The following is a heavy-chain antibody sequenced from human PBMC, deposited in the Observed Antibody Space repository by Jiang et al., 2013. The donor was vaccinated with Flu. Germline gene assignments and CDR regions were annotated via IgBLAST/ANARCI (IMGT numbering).Heavy chain of an antibody. Sequence: KPTQTLTLTCTFVWVLTHVWSGXGLDPSAPGKALEWLALIYGDDDKRYNPSLRSRLTITMDTSKNLVVLTMTDMGPADTATYYCAHRPLLQEHRGWYPNWFDPWGQGALVTVSS. V-gene: IGHV2-5*02. CDR2: IYGDDDK. J-gene: IGHJ5*02. CDR1: VLTHVWSG. CDR3: AHRPLLQEHRGWYPNWFDP. D-gene: IGHD6-19*01.